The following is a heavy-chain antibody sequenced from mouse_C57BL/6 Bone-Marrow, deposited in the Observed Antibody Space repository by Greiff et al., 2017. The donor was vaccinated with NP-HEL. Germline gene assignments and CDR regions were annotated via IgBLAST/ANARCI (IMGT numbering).Heavy chain of an antibody. CDR3: TREARLLRLGFAY. J-gene: IGHJ3*01. CDR1: GYTFTSYW. Sequence: EVQLQQSGTVLARPGASVKMSCKTSGYTFTSYWMHWVKQRPGQGLEWIGAIYPGNSDTSYNQKFKGKAKLTAVTSASTAYMELSSLTNEDSAVYYCTREARLLRLGFAYWGQGTLVTVSA. CDR2: IYPGNSDT. D-gene: IGHD1-1*01. V-gene: IGHV1-5*01.